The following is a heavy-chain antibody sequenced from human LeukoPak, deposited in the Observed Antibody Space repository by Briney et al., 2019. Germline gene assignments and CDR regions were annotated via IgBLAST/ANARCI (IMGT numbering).Heavy chain of an antibody. CDR3: ARGLGVCSGGSCYIASWFDP. CDR2: IYYSGST. J-gene: IGHJ5*02. CDR1: GGSISSYY. V-gene: IGHV4-59*01. Sequence: SETLSLTCTVSGGSISSYYWSWIRQPPGKRLEWIGYIYYSGSTNYNPSLKSRVTISVDTSKNQFSLKLSSVTAADTAVYYCARGLGVCSGGSCYIASWFDPWGQGTLVTVFS. D-gene: IGHD2-15*01.